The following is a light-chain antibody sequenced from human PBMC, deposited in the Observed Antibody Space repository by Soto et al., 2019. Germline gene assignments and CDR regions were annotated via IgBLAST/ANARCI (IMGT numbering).Light chain of an antibody. V-gene: IGKV3-11*01. J-gene: IGKJ3*01. CDR2: NAS. Sequence: ETVLTQSPATLSLSPGDRATLSCRASESVRSYLACYQQKPGQAPRLLIYNASKRATGIPARFSGSGSGTDFTLTVGSLEPEDFAIYYCQQRSDWEFTFGPGTRVDIK. CDR3: QQRSDWEFT. CDR1: ESVRSY.